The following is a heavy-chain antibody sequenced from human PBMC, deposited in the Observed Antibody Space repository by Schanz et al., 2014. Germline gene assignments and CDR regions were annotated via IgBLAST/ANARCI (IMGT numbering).Heavy chain of an antibody. Sequence: EVHLLESGGGLVPPGGSLRLSCAASGFNFSDYAMCWVRQIPGKGLEWVSAISGGGGTTYYTDSVKGRFTISRDNSKSTLYLQMNSLRAEDTAVYYCAKGRFGELSAFDIWGQGTMXTVSS. CDR3: AKGRFGELSAFDI. D-gene: IGHD3-10*01. V-gene: IGHV3-23*01. CDR1: GFNFSDYA. J-gene: IGHJ3*02. CDR2: ISGGGGTT.